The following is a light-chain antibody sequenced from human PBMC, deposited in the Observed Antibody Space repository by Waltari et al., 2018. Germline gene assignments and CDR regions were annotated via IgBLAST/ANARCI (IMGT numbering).Light chain of an antibody. V-gene: IGKV4-1*01. Sequence: DIVLTQYPHSLAVALGERATTDSQSRQSVLYPSNKKKYLSWYQQKPGQPPKLLIYWASTRQSGVPDRFSGSGSGTDFTLTISSLQAEDVAIYYCQQYYSTSVTFGQGTKLEI. CDR3: QQYYSTSVT. J-gene: IGKJ2*01. CDR2: WAS. CDR1: QSVLYPSNKKKY.